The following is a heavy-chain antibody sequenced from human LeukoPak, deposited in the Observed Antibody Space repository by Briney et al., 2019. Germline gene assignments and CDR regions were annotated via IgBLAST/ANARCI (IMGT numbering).Heavy chain of an antibody. CDR2: INHSGST. D-gene: IGHD6-13*01. J-gene: IGHJ4*02. V-gene: IGHV4-34*01. CDR3: ARVDTIAAAGT. CDR1: GGSFSGYY. Sequence: SETLSLTCAVYGGSFSGYYWSWIRQPPGKGLEWIGEINHSGSTNYSPSLKSRVTISVDTSKNQLSLKLSSVTAADTAVYYCARVDTIAAAGTWGQGTLVTVSS.